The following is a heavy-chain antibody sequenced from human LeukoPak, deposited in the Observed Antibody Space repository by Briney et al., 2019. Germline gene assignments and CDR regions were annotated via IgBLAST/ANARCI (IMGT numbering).Heavy chain of an antibody. D-gene: IGHD3-10*01. CDR3: AKAVRGVIDAFDI. Sequence: SETLSLTCTVSGSSVSSGSYYWSWIRQPPGKGLEWIGYIYYSGSTNYNPSLKSRVTISVDTSKNQFSLKLSSVTAADTAVYYCAKAVRGVIDAFDIWGQGTMVTVSS. J-gene: IGHJ3*02. CDR1: GSSVSSGSYY. CDR2: IYYSGST. V-gene: IGHV4-61*01.